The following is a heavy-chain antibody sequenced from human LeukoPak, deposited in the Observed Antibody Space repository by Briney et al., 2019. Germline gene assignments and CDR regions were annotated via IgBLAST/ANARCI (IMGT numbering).Heavy chain of an antibody. CDR2: IKQDGSEK. D-gene: IGHD1-26*01. Sequence: GGSLRLSCAASGFTFSSFWMSWVRQAPGKGLEGVANIKQDGSEKYYVDSVKGRFTISRDNAKNSLYLQMNSLRAEDTAVYYCARDARHGSGGYWGQGTLVTVSS. J-gene: IGHJ4*02. V-gene: IGHV3-7*01. CDR3: ARDARHGSGGY. CDR1: GFTFSSFW.